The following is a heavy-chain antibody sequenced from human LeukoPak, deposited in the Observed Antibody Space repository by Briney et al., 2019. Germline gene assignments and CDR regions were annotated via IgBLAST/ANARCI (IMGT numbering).Heavy chain of an antibody. Sequence: GGSLRLSCAASGFTFSSYSMNWVRQAPGKGLEWVSSISSSSSYIYYADSVKGRFTISRDNSKNTLYLQMNSLRAEDTAVYYCAKVTLALCSGGSCYSGFDYWGQGTLVTVSS. CDR1: GFTFSSYS. D-gene: IGHD2-15*01. J-gene: IGHJ4*02. V-gene: IGHV3-21*04. CDR3: AKVTLALCSGGSCYSGFDY. CDR2: ISSSSSYI.